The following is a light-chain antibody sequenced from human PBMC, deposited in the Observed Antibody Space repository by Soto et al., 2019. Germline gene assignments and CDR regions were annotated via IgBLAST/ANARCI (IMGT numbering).Light chain of an antibody. CDR1: QSLLHSSGYVY. V-gene: IGKV2-28*01. Sequence: DIVMTQSPLSLPVTPGEPASISCRSSQSLLHSSGYVYLDWYLQKPGQSPQLLIFLGSNRASGVPDRFSGTVSGTDFTLEISSVEAEDVGVYYCMQALQTPRTFGQGTKLEIK. CDR3: MQALQTPRT. CDR2: LGS. J-gene: IGKJ2*01.